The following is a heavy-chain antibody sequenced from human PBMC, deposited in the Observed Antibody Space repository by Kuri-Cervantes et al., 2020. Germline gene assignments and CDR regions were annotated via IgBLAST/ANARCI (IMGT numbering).Heavy chain of an antibody. J-gene: IGHJ4*02. D-gene: IGHD6-13*01. Sequence: ASVKVSCKASGYTFTGYYMHWVRQAPGQGLEWMGIINPSDGSTTYAQKFQGRVTMTRDTSTSTVYMELSSLRSEDTAVYYCARDSSSWRAPLDYWGQGTLVTVSS. V-gene: IGHV1-46*01. CDR2: INPSDGST. CDR3: ARDSSSWRAPLDY. CDR1: GYTFTGYY.